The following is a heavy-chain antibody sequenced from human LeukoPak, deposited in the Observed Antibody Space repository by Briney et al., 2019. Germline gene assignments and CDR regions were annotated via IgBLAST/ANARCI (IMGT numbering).Heavy chain of an antibody. V-gene: IGHV3-7*03. J-gene: IGHJ4*02. D-gene: IGHD1-26*01. CDR3: AARSSGNPYF. Sequence: PGGSLRLSCTASGLTLSNYWMIWVRQAPGKGLQWVAKIKQDGSEKYYVDSVKGRFTISRDYAENSLYLQMNSLRVEDTAVYYCAARSSGNPYFWGQETLVTVSS. CDR1: GLTLSNYW. CDR2: IKQDGSEK.